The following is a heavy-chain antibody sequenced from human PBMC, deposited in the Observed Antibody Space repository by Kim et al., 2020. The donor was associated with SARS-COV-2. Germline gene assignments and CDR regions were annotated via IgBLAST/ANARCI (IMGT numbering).Heavy chain of an antibody. V-gene: IGHV3-23*01. Sequence: GGSLRLSCAASGFTFSSYAMSWVRQAPGKGLEWVSAISGSGGSAYYADSVKGRFTISRDNSKNTLYLQMNSLRAEDTAVYYCAKDWGITMILGNDAFDIWGQGTMVTVSS. CDR2: ISGSGGSA. J-gene: IGHJ3*02. CDR1: GFTFSSYA. CDR3: AKDWGITMILGNDAFDI. D-gene: IGHD3-22*01.